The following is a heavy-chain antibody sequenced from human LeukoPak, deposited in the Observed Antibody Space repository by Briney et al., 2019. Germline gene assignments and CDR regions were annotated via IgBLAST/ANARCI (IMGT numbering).Heavy chain of an antibody. CDR2: ISYDGSNK. Sequence: PGRSLRLSCAASGFTFSSYAMHWVRQAPGKGLEWVAVISYDGSNKYYADSVKGRFTISRDNSKNTLYLQMNSLRAEDTAVYYCAREITVAGGIKLFDYWGQGTLVTVSS. J-gene: IGHJ4*02. V-gene: IGHV3-30-3*01. D-gene: IGHD6-19*01. CDR1: GFTFSSYA. CDR3: AREITVAGGIKLFDY.